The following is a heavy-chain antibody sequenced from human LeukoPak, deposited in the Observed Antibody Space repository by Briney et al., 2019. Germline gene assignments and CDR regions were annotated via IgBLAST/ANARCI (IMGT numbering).Heavy chain of an antibody. D-gene: IGHD6-19*01. Sequence: ASVKVSCKASGYTFTDYYRHWVRQAPGQGLECMGWINPNSGGTSYAQKFQGRITMTRDTSISTAYMELARLASDDTAVYYCARGWRSSGWLGYWGQGTLVTVSS. CDR2: INPNSGGT. V-gene: IGHV1-2*02. CDR3: ARGWRSSGWLGY. J-gene: IGHJ4*02. CDR1: GYTFTDYY.